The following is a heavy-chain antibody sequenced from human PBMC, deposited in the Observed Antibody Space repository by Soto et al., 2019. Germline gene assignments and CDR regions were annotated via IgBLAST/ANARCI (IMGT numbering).Heavy chain of an antibody. CDR1: GFTFTRYS. CDR2: ISSTTNYI. Sequence: GGSLRLSCAASGFTFTRYSMNWVRQAPGKGLEWVSSISSTTNYIYYGDSMKGRFTISRDNAKNSLYLEMYSLRAEDTAVYYCARESEDLTSNFDYWGQGTLVTVYS. CDR3: ARESEDLTSNFDY. J-gene: IGHJ4*02. V-gene: IGHV3-21*06.